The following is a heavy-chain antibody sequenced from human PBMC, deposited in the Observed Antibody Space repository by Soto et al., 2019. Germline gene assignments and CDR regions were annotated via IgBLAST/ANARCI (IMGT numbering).Heavy chain of an antibody. D-gene: IGHD3-22*01. CDR3: ANSPYDSSGYYYAHGPWVY. J-gene: IGHJ4*02. Sequence: GGSLGLSCAASGFTVGSNYMSWVRQAPGKGLEWVSAISGSGGSTYYADSVKGRFTISRDNSKNTLYLQMNSLRAEDTAVYYCANSPYDSSGYYYAHGPWVYWGQGTLVTVSS. V-gene: IGHV3-23*01. CDR1: GFTVGSNY. CDR2: ISGSGGST.